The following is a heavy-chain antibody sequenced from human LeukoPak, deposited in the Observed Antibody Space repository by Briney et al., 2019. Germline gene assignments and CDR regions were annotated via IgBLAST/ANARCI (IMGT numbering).Heavy chain of an antibody. Sequence: GGSLRLSCAASGFTFSSYWMSWVRQAPGKGLEWVANIKQDGSEKYYVDSVKGRFTIFRDNAKNSLYLQMNSLRAEDTAVYYCARVSRNCSSTSCYPYYYYMDVWGKGTTVTVSS. CDR1: GFTFSSYW. D-gene: IGHD2-2*01. V-gene: IGHV3-7*01. CDR3: ARVSRNCSSTSCYPYYYYMDV. J-gene: IGHJ6*03. CDR2: IKQDGSEK.